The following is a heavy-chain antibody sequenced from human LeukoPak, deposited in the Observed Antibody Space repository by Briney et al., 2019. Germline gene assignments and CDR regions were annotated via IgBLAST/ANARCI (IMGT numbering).Heavy chain of an antibody. V-gene: IGHV3-21*01. D-gene: IGHD1-26*01. Sequence: GGSLGLSCAASGFTFSSYSMNWVRQAPGKGLEWVSSISSSSSYIYYADSVKGRFTISRDNAKNSLYLQMNSLRAEDTAVYYCARDLIRSVNYMDVWGKGTTVTVSS. CDR3: ARDLIRSVNYMDV. CDR2: ISSSSSYI. J-gene: IGHJ6*03. CDR1: GFTFSSYS.